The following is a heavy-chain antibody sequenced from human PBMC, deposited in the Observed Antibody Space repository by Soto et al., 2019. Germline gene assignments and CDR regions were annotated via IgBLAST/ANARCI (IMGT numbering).Heavy chain of an antibody. CDR3: ARNAYGSGSYYWYYYGMDV. CDR2: IYYSGST. D-gene: IGHD3-10*01. V-gene: IGHV4-61*05. CDR1: SGSISSTIYS. J-gene: IGHJ6*02. Sequence: SETLSLTCTVSSGSISSTIYSWDWIRQPPGKGLEWIGYIYYSGSTNYNPSLKSRVTISVDTSKNQFSLKLSSVTASDTAVYYCARNAYGSGSYYWYYYGMDVWGQGTTVTVSS.